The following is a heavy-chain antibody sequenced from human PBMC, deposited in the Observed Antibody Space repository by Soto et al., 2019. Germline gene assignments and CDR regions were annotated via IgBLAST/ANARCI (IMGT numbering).Heavy chain of an antibody. D-gene: IGHD6-6*01. CDR3: ARVGYSSSSYFDY. V-gene: IGHV4-61*01. J-gene: IGHJ4*02. Sequence: SETLSLTCTVSGGSVSSGSYYWSWIRQPPGKGLEWIGCIYYSGSTNYNPSLKSRVTISVDTSKNQFSLKLSSVTAADTAVYYCARVGYSSSSYFDYWGQGTLVTVSS. CDR1: GGSVSSGSYY. CDR2: IYYSGST.